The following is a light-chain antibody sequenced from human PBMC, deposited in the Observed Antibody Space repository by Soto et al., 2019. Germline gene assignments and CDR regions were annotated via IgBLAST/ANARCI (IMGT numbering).Light chain of an antibody. CDR2: DAS. CDR1: QSISSW. Sequence: DIQMTQSPSILSASVGDRVTITCRASQSISSWLAWYQQKPGKAPKLLIYDASSLESGVPSRFSGSGSGTDFTLTISSLQPEDFATYYCQQSYSTPPGLTFGGGTKVDIK. V-gene: IGKV1-39*01. J-gene: IGKJ4*01. CDR3: QQSYSTPPGLT.